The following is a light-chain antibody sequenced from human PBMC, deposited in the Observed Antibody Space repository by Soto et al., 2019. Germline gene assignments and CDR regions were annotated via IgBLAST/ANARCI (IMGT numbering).Light chain of an antibody. CDR2: AAS. CDR3: QKYNSARWT. J-gene: IGKJ1*01. CDR1: QGISNY. Sequence: DIQMTQSPSSLSASVGDRVTITCRASQGISNYLAWYQQKPGKVPKLLIYAASTLQSGVPSRFSGSGTGTDFTLTISSLQREDVATYYCQKYNSARWTFGQGTKVEIK. V-gene: IGKV1-27*01.